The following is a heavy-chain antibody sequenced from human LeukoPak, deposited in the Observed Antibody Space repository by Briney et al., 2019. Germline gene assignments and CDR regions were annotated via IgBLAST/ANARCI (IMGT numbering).Heavy chain of an antibody. Sequence: GGSLRLSCAASGFTFSSYAMSWVRQAPGKGLEWVSAISGSGGSTYYADSVKGRFTISRDNSKNTLFLQMNSLRAEDTAFYYCARGLMGGYPYFENWGQGTLVTVSS. J-gene: IGHJ4*02. V-gene: IGHV3-23*01. CDR2: ISGSGGST. D-gene: IGHD3-22*01. CDR1: GFTFSSYA. CDR3: ARGLMGGYPYFEN.